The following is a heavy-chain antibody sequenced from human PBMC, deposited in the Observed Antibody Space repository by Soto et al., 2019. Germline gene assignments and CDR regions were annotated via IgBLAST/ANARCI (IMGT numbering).Heavy chain of an antibody. Sequence: TLSLTCTVSGGSISSGGYYWSWIRQHPGKGLEWIGYIYYSGSTYYNPSLKSRVTISVDTSKNQFSLKLSSVTAADTAVYYCARGEPFIAAAVTTMFDYWGQGTLVTVSS. CDR2: IYYSGST. CDR1: GGSISSGGYY. CDR3: ARGEPFIAAAVTTMFDY. D-gene: IGHD6-13*01. V-gene: IGHV4-31*03. J-gene: IGHJ4*02.